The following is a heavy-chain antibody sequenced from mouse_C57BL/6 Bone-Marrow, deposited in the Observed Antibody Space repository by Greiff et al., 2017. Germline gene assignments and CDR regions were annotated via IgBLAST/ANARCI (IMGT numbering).Heavy chain of an antibody. CDR3: ARSHYSNYFDY. J-gene: IGHJ2*01. D-gene: IGHD2-5*01. Sequence: QVKLQQPGAKLVRPGLSVTLSCKASGYTFTSSWMHWVKQRPGQGLEWIGLIHPNSGSTNYNEKFKSKAPLTVDKSSSTAYMQLSSLTSEDAAVYYCARSHYSNYFDYGGKGTTLTVAS. CDR2: IHPNSGST. CDR1: GYTFTSSW. V-gene: IGHV1-64*01.